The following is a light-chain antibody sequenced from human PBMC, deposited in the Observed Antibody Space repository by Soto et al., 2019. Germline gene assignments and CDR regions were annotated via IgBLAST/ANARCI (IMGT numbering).Light chain of an antibody. Sequence: QAVVTQPASVSGSPGQSITISCTGTSSDVGGYNYVSWYQQHPDKAPKLMIYDVSNRPSGVSNRFSGSKSGNTASLTISGLHAEDEADYYCSSYTSSSTLVVFGGGTQLTVL. V-gene: IGLV2-14*01. J-gene: IGLJ2*01. CDR2: DVS. CDR3: SSYTSSSTLVV. CDR1: SSDVGGYNY.